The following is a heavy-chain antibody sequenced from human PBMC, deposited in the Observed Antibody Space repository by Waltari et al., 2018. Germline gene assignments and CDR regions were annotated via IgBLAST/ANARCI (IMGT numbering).Heavy chain of an antibody. D-gene: IGHD3-9*01. J-gene: IGHJ6*02. Sequence: EVQLVESGGGLIQPGGSLRLSCAASGFTVSSNYMSWVRQAPGKGLEWVSVIYSGGSTYYADSVKGRFTIARDNSKNTLYLQMNSLRAEDTAVYYCARLTSAYYYGMDVWGQGTTVTVSS. CDR2: IYSGGST. V-gene: IGHV3-53*01. CDR1: GFTVSSNY. CDR3: ARLTSAYYYGMDV.